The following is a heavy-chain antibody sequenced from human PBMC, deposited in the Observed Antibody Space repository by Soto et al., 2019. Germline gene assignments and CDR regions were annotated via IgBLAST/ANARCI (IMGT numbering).Heavy chain of an antibody. CDR3: ARGRGYCGSTPCHLDS. J-gene: IGHJ4*02. CDR1: GFSRSSHK. V-gene: IGHV3-48*02. Sequence: GGYLGICSAAYGFSRSSHKMKCVLQALGKGLEWVSYISSSGITIYYADSVKGRFTISRDNAKNSLYLQMNSLRDDDTAVFYCARGRGYCGSTPCHLDSWGQG. D-gene: IGHD2-21*01. CDR2: ISSSGITI.